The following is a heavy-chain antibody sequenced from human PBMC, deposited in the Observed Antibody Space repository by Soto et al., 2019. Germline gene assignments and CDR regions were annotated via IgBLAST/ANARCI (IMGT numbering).Heavy chain of an antibody. J-gene: IGHJ4*02. CDR2: GYFRGRT. CDR1: CVSTFDYY. CDR3: ARPVYVRGDHYHFEY. V-gene: IGHV4-59*01. D-gene: IGHD5-12*01. Sequence: TLSLTCTVSCVSTFDYYWTWFRQTPGKGLEWIGYGYFRGRTVYNPSLQSRVAISVDTSKRQFSLRLTSVTTADTAVYFCARPVYVRGDHYHFEYWGPGKVVIVS.